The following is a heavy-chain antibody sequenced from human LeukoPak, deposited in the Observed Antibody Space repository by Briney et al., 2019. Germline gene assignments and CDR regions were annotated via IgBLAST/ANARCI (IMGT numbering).Heavy chain of an antibody. CDR2: FYSGGKT. CDR3: ASRDCSGARCHFAGADPFDY. D-gene: IGHD2-15*01. V-gene: IGHV3-53*01. Sequence: PGGSLRLSCAASGFTFSSYAMSWVRQAPGKGLEWVSVFYSGGKTYYTDSVKGRFTISRDNSKNTLYLQMNSLRAEDTAVYYCASRDCSGARCHFAGADPFDYWGQGTLVTVSS. J-gene: IGHJ4*02. CDR1: GFTFSSYA.